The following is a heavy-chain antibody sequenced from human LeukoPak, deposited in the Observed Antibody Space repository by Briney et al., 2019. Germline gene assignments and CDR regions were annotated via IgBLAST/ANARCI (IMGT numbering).Heavy chain of an antibody. V-gene: IGHV3-7*01. D-gene: IGHD1-1*01. Sequence: GGSLRLSCAASGFSFSSYEMSWVRQAPGKGLEWVANIKQDGSEKYYVDSVKGRFTISRDNAKNSLYLQMNSLRAEDTAVYYCASGIGSTTHDAFDIWGQGTMVTVSS. CDR3: ASGIGSTTHDAFDI. CDR1: GFSFSSYE. J-gene: IGHJ3*02. CDR2: IKQDGSEK.